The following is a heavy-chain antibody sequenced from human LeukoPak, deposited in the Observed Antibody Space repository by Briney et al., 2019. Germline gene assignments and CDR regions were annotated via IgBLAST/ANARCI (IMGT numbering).Heavy chain of an antibody. J-gene: IGHJ6*02. Sequence: PGGSLRLACAASGFTFSSYWMHWVRQAPGKGLVWVSRINSDGSSTSYADSVKGRFTISRDNAKNTLYLQMNSLRAEDTAVYYCARVNGGSFDLAYYAMDVWGQGTTVTVSS. D-gene: IGHD1-26*01. V-gene: IGHV3-74*01. CDR3: ARVNGGSFDLAYYAMDV. CDR1: GFTFSSYW. CDR2: INSDGSST.